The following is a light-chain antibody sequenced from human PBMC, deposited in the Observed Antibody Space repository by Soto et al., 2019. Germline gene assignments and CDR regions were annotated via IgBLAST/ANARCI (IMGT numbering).Light chain of an antibody. CDR3: QVWDITTDHYV. J-gene: IGLJ1*01. V-gene: IGLV3-21*04. CDR2: YDS. Sequence: SYELTQPPSVSVAPEKTARITCGGNNIGSKRVHWYRQKPGQAPVLVIYYDSDRPSGIPERFSGSNSGNTATLTISRVEAWDEADYCCQVWDITTDHYVFGTGTKLTVL. CDR1: NIGSKR.